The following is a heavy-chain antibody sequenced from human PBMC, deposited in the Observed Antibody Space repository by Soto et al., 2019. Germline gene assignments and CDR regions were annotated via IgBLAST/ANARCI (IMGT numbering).Heavy chain of an antibody. Sequence: PSERVSLTCTVSGGSITSSSHFWGWVRQNPGKGLEWIGTIYFTGNTYYTPSLKSRLTMSIDTSKNEFSLRLNSMTVADTAVYYCAGQTFTIAAASYGRSNWFDPWGPGTLVTVSS. V-gene: IGHV4-39*01. CDR3: AGQTFTIAAASYGRSNWFDP. D-gene: IGHD6-25*01. J-gene: IGHJ5*02. CDR2: IYFTGNT. CDR1: GGSITSSSHF.